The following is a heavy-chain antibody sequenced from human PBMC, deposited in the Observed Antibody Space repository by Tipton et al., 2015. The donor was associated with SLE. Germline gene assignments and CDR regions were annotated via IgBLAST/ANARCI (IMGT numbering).Heavy chain of an antibody. Sequence: LRLSCSVYGDSLSGQYWSWIRQPPGKGLEWIGEVFRGGSTNYSPSLESRVTITVDMSKNQFSLRLSSVTAADTAVYYCARHRGYDYYGSGSNRPFDVWGQGTMVTVSS. CDR1: GDSLSGQY. CDR3: ARHRGYDYYGSGSNRPFDV. V-gene: IGHV4-34*12. J-gene: IGHJ3*01. CDR2: VFRGGST. D-gene: IGHD3-10*01.